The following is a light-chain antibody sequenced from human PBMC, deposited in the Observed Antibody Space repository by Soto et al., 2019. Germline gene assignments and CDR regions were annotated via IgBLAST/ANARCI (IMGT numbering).Light chain of an antibody. Sequence: QSALTQPASVSGSPGQSITISCTGTSRDVGGYNYVSWYQQHPGKAPKLMIYDVTNRPSGVSNRFSGSKSGTTASLTISELQAEDEADYYCSSYTSSSTQVFGTGTKVTVL. V-gene: IGLV2-14*01. CDR2: DVT. CDR1: SRDVGGYNY. CDR3: SSYTSSSTQV. J-gene: IGLJ1*01.